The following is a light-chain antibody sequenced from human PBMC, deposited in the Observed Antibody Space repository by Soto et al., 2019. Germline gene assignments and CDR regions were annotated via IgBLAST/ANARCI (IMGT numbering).Light chain of an antibody. CDR2: AAS. V-gene: IGKV1-39*01. Sequence: DIQMTPSPSSLSASVGDRVTITCRASQSISSYLNWYQQKPGKAPKLLIYAASSLQSGVPSRFSGSGSGTDFALTISSLQPEDFATYYCQQSYIIPLTFCQGTKVDIK. CDR1: QSISSY. J-gene: IGKJ1*01. CDR3: QQSYIIPLT.